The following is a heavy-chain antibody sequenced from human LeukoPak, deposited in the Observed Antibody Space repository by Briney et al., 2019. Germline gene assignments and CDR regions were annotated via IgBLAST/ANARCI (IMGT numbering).Heavy chain of an antibody. CDR1: GASISSYY. J-gene: IGHJ5*02. V-gene: IGHV4-59*01. CDR3: ARDWYYYDSNDYYSENWFDP. Sequence: SETLPLTCTVSGASISSYYWSWIRQPPGKGLEWLGYIYYSGSTNYNPSLKSRVTISVDTSKNQFSLKLSSVTAADTAVYYCARDWYYYDSNDYYSENWFDPWGQGTLVTVSS. CDR2: IYYSGST. D-gene: IGHD3-22*01.